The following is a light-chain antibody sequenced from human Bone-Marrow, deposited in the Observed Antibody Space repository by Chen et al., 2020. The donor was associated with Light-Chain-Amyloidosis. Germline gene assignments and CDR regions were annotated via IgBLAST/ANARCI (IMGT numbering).Light chain of an antibody. CDR1: RSDVGSYNL. V-gene: IGLV2-23*01. J-gene: IGLJ3*02. CDR2: EGS. CDR3: CSYAGSSTWV. Sequence: QSALNLPASVSGSPGQSITIFCTGTRSDVGSYNLFSWYQQHPGKAPKLMIYEGSKRPSGVSNRFSGSKSGNTASLTISGLQAEDEADYYCCSYAGSSTWVFGGGTKLTVL.